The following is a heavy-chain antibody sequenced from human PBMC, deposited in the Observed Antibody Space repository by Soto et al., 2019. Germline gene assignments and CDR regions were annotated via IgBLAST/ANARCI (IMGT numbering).Heavy chain of an antibody. D-gene: IGHD2-15*01. CDR3: ARDMTSYCSGGSCSYFDY. Sequence: KPSETLSLTCTVSGGSISSYYWSWIRQPPGKGLEWIGYIYYSGSTNYNPSLKSRVTISVDTSDNQFSLKLSSVTAADTAVYYCARDMTSYCSGGSCSYFDYWGQGTLVTVSS. V-gene: IGHV4-59*01. CDR1: GGSISSYY. J-gene: IGHJ4*02. CDR2: IYYSGST.